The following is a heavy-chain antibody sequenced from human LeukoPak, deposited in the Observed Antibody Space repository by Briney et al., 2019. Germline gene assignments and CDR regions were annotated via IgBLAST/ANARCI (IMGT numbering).Heavy chain of an antibody. CDR2: IYHSGST. J-gene: IGHJ4*02. CDR3: ARTYYYGSGSYYNGIYYFDY. CDR1: GYSIRSGYY. D-gene: IGHD3-10*01. Sequence: SETLSLTCAVSGYSIRSGYYWGWIRQPPGKGREWIGSIYHSGSTYYNPSLKSRVTISVDTSKNQFSLKLSSVTAADTAVYYCARTYYYGSGSYYNGIYYFDYWGQGTLVTVSS. V-gene: IGHV4-38-2*01.